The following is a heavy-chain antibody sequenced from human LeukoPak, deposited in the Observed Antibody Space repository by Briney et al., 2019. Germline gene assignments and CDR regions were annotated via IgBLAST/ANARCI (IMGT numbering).Heavy chain of an antibody. Sequence: ASVKVSCKASGYTFTGYYIHWVRQAPGQGRQWMGWINPNSGGTNYAQKFQGRVTMTRDTSISTAYMELSRLKSDDTAVYYCARGSFSADAPLVLDYFHHWGQGTLVTVSS. CDR2: INPNSGGT. V-gene: IGHV1-2*02. J-gene: IGHJ1*01. D-gene: IGHD5-18*01. CDR3: ARGSFSADAPLVLDYFHH. CDR1: GYTFTGYY.